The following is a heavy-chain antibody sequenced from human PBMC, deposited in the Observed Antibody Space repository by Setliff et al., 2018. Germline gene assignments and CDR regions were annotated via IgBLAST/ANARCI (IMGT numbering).Heavy chain of an antibody. D-gene: IGHD3-10*01. J-gene: IGHJ5*02. Sequence: PWGSLRLSCAASGFTFSNYEMNWVRQAPGKGLEWVSYINSGGSLIYYADSVKGRFTISRDNAKSSLYLQMNSLRAEDTAVYYCARDLIRGAPNWFDPWGQGTLVTVSS. CDR3: ARDLIRGAPNWFDP. CDR1: GFTFSNYE. V-gene: IGHV3-48*03. CDR2: INSGGSLI.